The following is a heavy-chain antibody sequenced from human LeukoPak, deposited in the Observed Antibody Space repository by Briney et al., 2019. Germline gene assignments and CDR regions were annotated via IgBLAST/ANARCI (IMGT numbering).Heavy chain of an antibody. V-gene: IGHV5-51*01. CDR1: GYSFTSYW. D-gene: IGHD3-3*01. CDR3: ARHSGRFLEWLPSYNWFDP. CDR2: IYPGDSDT. Sequence: GESLKISCKGCGYSFTSYWIGWVRGMRGKGLEWMGIIYPGDSDTRYSPSFQGQVTISADKSISTAYLQWSSLKASDTAMYYCARHSGRFLEWLPSYNWFDPWGQGTLVTVSS. J-gene: IGHJ5*02.